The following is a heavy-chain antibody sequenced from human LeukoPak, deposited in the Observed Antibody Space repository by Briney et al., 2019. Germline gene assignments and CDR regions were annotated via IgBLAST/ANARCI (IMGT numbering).Heavy chain of an antibody. J-gene: IGHJ3*02. CDR1: GGSISSYY. D-gene: IGHD2-21*01. CDR2: IYYSGST. CDR3: ASGGADDAFDI. Sequence: SETLSLTCTVSGGSISSYYWSWIRQPPGKGLEWIGYIYYSGSTNYNPSLKSRVTISVDTSKNQFSLKLSSVTAADTAVYCCASGGADDAFDIWGQGTMVTVSS. V-gene: IGHV4-59*08.